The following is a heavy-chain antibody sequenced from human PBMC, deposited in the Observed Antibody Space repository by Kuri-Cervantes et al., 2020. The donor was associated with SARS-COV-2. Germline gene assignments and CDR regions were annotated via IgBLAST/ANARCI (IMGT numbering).Heavy chain of an antibody. Sequence: GESLKISCAASGFTFDDYGMSWVRQAPGKGLEWVSGINWNGGSTGYADSVKGRFTISRDNSKNTLYLQMNSLRAEDTAVYYCARPNSGSYQGPFDYWGQGTLVTVSS. V-gene: IGHV3-20*04. CDR3: ARPNSGSYQGPFDY. CDR2: INWNGGST. J-gene: IGHJ4*02. CDR1: GFTFDDYG. D-gene: IGHD1-26*01.